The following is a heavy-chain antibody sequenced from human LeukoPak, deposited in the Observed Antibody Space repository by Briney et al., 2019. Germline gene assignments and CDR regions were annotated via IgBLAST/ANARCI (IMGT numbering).Heavy chain of an antibody. V-gene: IGHV4-30-2*01. CDR2: IYHSGST. Sequence: SETLPLTCAVSGGSISSGGYSWSWIRQPPGKGLEWIGYIYHSGSTYYNPSLKSRVTISVDRSKNQFSLKLSSVTAADTAVYYCARGRANYYYYGMDVWGKGTTVTVSS. J-gene: IGHJ6*04. D-gene: IGHD1-26*01. CDR1: GGSISSGGYS. CDR3: ARGRANYYYYGMDV.